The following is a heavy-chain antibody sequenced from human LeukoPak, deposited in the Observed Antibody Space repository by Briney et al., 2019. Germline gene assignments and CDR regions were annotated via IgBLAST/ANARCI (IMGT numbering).Heavy chain of an antibody. V-gene: IGHV1-8*02. CDR3: ARASLYYGDSAEYFQH. CDR1: GYTFTSYF. CDR2: MNPNSGNT. Sequence: ASVKVSCKASGYTFTSYFMLWVRQATGQGLEWMGWMNPNSGNTGYAQKFQGRVTMTRNTSISTAYMELSSLRSEDTAVYYCARASLYYGDSAEYFQHWGQGTLVTVSS. J-gene: IGHJ1*01. D-gene: IGHD4-17*01.